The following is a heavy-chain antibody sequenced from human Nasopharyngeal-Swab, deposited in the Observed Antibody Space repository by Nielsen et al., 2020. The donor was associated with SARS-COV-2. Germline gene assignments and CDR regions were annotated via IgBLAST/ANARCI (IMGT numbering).Heavy chain of an antibody. Sequence: VRQMPGKGLEWMGIINPSGGSTSYAQKFQGRVTMTRDTSTSTVYMELSSLRSEDTAVYYCTTDKEDIVVVVAAIYYYYYMDVWGKGTTVTVSS. CDR3: TTDKEDIVVVVAAIYYYYYMDV. V-gene: IGHV1-46*01. D-gene: IGHD2-15*01. CDR2: INPSGGST. J-gene: IGHJ6*03.